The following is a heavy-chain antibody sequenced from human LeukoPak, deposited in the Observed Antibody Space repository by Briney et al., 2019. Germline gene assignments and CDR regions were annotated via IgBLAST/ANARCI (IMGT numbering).Heavy chain of an antibody. D-gene: IGHD3-16*01. CDR2: ISYDGSNK. V-gene: IGHV3-30*04. CDR1: GFTFSSYA. CDR3: ARDWGSGQYYYGMDV. J-gene: IGHJ6*04. Sequence: GGSLRLSCAASGFTFSSYAMHWVRQAPGKGLEWVAVISYDGSNKYYADSVKGRFTISRDNSKNTLYLQMNSLRAGDTAVYYCARDWGSGQYYYGMDVWGKGTTVTVSS.